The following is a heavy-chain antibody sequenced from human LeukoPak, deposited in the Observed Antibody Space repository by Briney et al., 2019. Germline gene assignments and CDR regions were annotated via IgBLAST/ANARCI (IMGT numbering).Heavy chain of an antibody. D-gene: IGHD5-24*01. V-gene: IGHV1-69*04. CDR1: GGTFSSYA. CDR3: ASGRDGYLDAFDI. CDR2: IIPILGIA. Sequence: GASVKVSCKASGGTFSSYAISWVRQAPGQGLEWMGRIIPILGIANYAQKFQGRVTITADKSTSTAYMELSSLRSEDTAVYYCASGRDGYLDAFDIWGQGTMVTVSS. J-gene: IGHJ3*02.